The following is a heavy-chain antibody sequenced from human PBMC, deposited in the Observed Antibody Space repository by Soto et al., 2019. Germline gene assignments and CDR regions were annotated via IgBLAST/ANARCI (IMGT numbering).Heavy chain of an antibody. CDR1: VCSISSYY. Sequence: PSETLYLTFAVSVCSISSYYWSWIRPPPGKGLEWIGYIYYSGSTNYNPSLKSRVTISVDTSKNQFSLKLSSVTAADTAVYYCERAGGGSSWYDAFDIWGQGTMVTVSS. J-gene: IGHJ3*02. V-gene: IGHV4-59*01. CDR3: ERAGGGSSWYDAFDI. D-gene: IGHD6-13*01. CDR2: IYYSGST.